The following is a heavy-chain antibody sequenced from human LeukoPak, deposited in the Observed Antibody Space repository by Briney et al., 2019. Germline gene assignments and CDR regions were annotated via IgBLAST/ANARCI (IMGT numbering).Heavy chain of an antibody. D-gene: IGHD2-15*01. CDR3: ARRGSGRHFDL. J-gene: IGHJ4*02. CDR1: GFTFSDYY. Sequence: PGGSLRLSCAASGFTFSDYYMSWIRQAPGKGLEWVSYISGGSSTIYYADSLKGRFTVSRDNAKNSLYLLMNSLGAEDTAVYYCARRGSGRHFDLWGQGTLVTVSS. V-gene: IGHV3-11*01. CDR2: ISGGSSTI.